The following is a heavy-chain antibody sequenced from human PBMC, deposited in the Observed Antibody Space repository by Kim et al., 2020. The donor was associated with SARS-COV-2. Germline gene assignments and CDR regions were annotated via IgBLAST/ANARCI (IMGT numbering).Heavy chain of an antibody. V-gene: IGHV1-3*01. D-gene: IGHD3-22*01. J-gene: IGHJ4*02. CDR3: ARDLHDSSGYYDC. Sequence: SQKIQGRVTITRDTSASTAYMELSSLGSEDTAVYYCARDLHDSSGYYDCWGQGTLVTVSS.